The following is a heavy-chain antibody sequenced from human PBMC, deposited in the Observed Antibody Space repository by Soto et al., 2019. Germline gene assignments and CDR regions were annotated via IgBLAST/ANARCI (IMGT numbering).Heavy chain of an antibody. CDR1: GYTFTGYY. J-gene: IGHJ4*02. Sequence: ASVKVSCKASGYTFTGYYMHWVRQAPGQGLEWMGWINPNSGGTNYAQKFQGWVTMTRDTSISTAYMELSRLRSDDTAVYYCARLPDSYDSSGYDYWGQGTLVTVSS. CDR2: INPNSGGT. D-gene: IGHD3-22*01. V-gene: IGHV1-2*04. CDR3: ARLPDSYDSSGYDY.